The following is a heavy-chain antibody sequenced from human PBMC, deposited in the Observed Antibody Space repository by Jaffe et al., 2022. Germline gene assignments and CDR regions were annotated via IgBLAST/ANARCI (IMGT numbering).Heavy chain of an antibody. Sequence: EVQLLGSGGGLVQPGGSLRLSCAASGFTFSSYAMSWVRQAPGKGLEWVSAISGSGGSTYYADSVKGRFTISRDNSKNTLYLQMNSLRAEDTAVYSCAKDHRTSVYSYATPGLFDYWGQGTLVTVSS. CDR3: AKDHRTSVYSYATPGLFDY. J-gene: IGHJ4*02. V-gene: IGHV3-23*01. D-gene: IGHD5-18*01. CDR1: GFTFSSYA. CDR2: ISGSGGST.